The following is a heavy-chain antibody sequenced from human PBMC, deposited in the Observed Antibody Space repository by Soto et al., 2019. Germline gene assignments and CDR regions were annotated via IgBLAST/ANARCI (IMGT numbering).Heavy chain of an antibody. CDR3: AKATNYDFWSGYRLQGFDX. V-gene: IGHV3-23*01. J-gene: IGHJ4*02. Sequence: PEGSLRLSCAASGFTFRSYVMSWVRQAPGKGLEWVAFISCNGGSTYYADSLKVRFTISRDNSRNTVHLQMNSLRAEVTAMYYCAKATNYDFWSGYRLQGFDXLGQGALDTVSX. CDR2: ISCNGGST. D-gene: IGHD3-3*01. CDR1: GFTFRSYV.